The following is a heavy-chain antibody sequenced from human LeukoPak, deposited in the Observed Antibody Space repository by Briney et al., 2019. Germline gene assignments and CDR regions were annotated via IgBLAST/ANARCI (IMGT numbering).Heavy chain of an antibody. J-gene: IGHJ4*02. Sequence: GGSLRLSCAASGFTFSSYGMHWVRQAPGKGLEWVAVIWYDGSNKYYADSVKGRFTISRDNSKNTLYLQKNSLRAEDTAVYYCARDLRLRGIAVAGISYWGQGTLVTVSS. CDR3: ARDLRLRGIAVAGISY. CDR1: GFTFSSYG. CDR2: IWYDGSNK. V-gene: IGHV3-33*01. D-gene: IGHD6-19*01.